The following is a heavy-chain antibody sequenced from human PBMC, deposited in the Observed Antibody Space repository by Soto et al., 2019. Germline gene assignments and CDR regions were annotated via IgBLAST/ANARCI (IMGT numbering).Heavy chain of an antibody. D-gene: IGHD2-2*01. Sequence: WASVKVSCKASGYTFTSYGISWVRQAPGQGLEWMGWISAYNGNTNYAQKLQGRVTMTTDTSTSTAYMELRSLRSDDTAVYYCARDGDCSSTSCYPYYYGMDVWGQGTTVTVSS. CDR1: GYTFTSYG. CDR2: ISAYNGNT. J-gene: IGHJ6*02. V-gene: IGHV1-18*04. CDR3: ARDGDCSSTSCYPYYYGMDV.